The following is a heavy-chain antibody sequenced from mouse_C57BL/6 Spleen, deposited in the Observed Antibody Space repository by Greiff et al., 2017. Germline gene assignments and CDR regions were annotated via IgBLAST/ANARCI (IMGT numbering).Heavy chain of an antibody. CDR1: GYAFSSYW. Sequence: QVQLQQSGAELVKPGASVKISCKASGYAFSSYWMNWVKQRPGKGLEWIGQIYPGDGDTNYNGKFKGKATLTADKSSSTAYMQPSSLTSEDSAVYFCARWDGCDGYYALDYWGQGTSVTVSS. D-gene: IGHD2-2*01. CDR3: ARWDGCDGYYALDY. CDR2: IYPGDGDT. V-gene: IGHV1-80*01. J-gene: IGHJ4*01.